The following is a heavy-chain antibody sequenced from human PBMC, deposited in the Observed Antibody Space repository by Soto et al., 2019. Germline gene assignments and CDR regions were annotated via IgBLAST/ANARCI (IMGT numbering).Heavy chain of an antibody. CDR1: GFTFSSSS. CDR3: ARDPEGGHAFDI. J-gene: IGHJ3*02. D-gene: IGHD1-26*01. V-gene: IGHV3-48*01. Sequence: GGSLRISCPASGFTFSSSSMNWVRQAPGKGLEWVSYISSRSSPIYYADSVKGRFTISRDNAKNSLYLQMDSLRADDTAVYYCARDPEGGHAFDIWGQGTMVTVSS. CDR2: ISSRSSPI.